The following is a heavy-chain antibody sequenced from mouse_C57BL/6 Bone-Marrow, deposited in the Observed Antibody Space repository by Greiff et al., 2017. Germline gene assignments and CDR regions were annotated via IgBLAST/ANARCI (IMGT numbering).Heavy chain of an antibody. CDR3: ARSRWLLPLFAY. CDR1: GYTFTSYG. CDR2: IYPRSGNT. J-gene: IGHJ3*01. Sequence: VHLVESGAELARPGASVKLSCKASGYTFTSYGISWVKQRTGQGLEWIGEIYPRSGNTYYNEKFKGKATLTADKSSSTAYMELRSLTSEDSAVYFCARSRWLLPLFAYWGQGTLVTVSA. D-gene: IGHD2-3*01. V-gene: IGHV1-81*01.